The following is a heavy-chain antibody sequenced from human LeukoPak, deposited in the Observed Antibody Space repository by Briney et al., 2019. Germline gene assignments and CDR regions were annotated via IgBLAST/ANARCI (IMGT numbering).Heavy chain of an antibody. CDR2: IYVDGNNI. D-gene: IGHD7-27*01. CDR1: GITLSNYR. Sequence: PGGSLRLSCTASGITLSNYRMHWVRQAPGKGLEAVSRIYVDGNNIGYADSVKGRFTISRDNAKNTLYLQMNSLRAEDTAVYYCARDLTGLVFDYWGQGTLVTVSS. CDR3: ARDLTGLVFDY. V-gene: IGHV3-74*01. J-gene: IGHJ4*02.